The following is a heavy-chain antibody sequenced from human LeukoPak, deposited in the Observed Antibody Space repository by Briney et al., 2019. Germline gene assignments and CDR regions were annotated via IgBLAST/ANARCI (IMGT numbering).Heavy chain of an antibody. V-gene: IGHV3-23*01. CDR3: AKDTTMVRGGAVSAFDY. CDR1: GFAFSSYA. CDR2: IRGSGGST. D-gene: IGHD3-10*01. J-gene: IGHJ4*02. Sequence: GGSLRLSCAASGFAFSSYAMRWVRQAPGKGLEWVSAIRGSGGSTYYADSVRGRFTISRDNSSNTLYLQMNSLRAEDTAVYYCAKDTTMVRGGAVSAFDYWGQGTLVTVSS.